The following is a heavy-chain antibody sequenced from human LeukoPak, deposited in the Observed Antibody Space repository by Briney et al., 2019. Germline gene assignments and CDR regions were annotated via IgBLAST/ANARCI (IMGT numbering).Heavy chain of an antibody. V-gene: IGHV3-23*01. CDR1: GFTFSSYA. J-gene: IGHJ5*02. D-gene: IGHD3-22*01. CDR3: ARDLGQYYDTSDNWFDP. CDR2: ISGSGGST. Sequence: GGSLRLSCAASGFTFSSYAMSWVRQAPGKGLEWVSAISGSGGSTYYADSVKGRFTISRDDSKNTLYLQMNSLRAEDTAVYYCARDLGQYYDTSDNWFDPWGQGTLVTVSS.